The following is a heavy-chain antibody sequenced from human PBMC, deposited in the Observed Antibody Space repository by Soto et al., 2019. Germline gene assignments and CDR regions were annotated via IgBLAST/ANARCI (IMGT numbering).Heavy chain of an antibody. J-gene: IGHJ5*02. CDR2: IYYSGST. Sequence: PSETLSLTCTVSGGSISSSSYYWGWIRQPPGKGLEWIGSIYYSGSTYYNPSLKSRVTISVDTSKNQFSLKLSSVTAADTAVYYCARQAEKEVPSTWGQGPLVPVSS. V-gene: IGHV4-39*01. CDR1: GGSISSSSYY. CDR3: ARQAEKEVPST. D-gene: IGHD6-13*01.